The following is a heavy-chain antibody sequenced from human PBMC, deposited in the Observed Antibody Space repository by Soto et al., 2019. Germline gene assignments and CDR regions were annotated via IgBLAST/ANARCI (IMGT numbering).Heavy chain of an antibody. Sequence: QVQLQQWGAGLLKPSETLSLTCAVYGGSFSGYYWSWIRQAPGKGLEWLGEINHSGSTNYNPSLKSRVTISVDTSKNQFSLKLSAVTAADTAVYYCASDGPQIHYYYYGMDVWGQGTTVTVSS. J-gene: IGHJ6*02. CDR3: ASDGPQIHYYYYGMDV. CDR2: INHSGST. V-gene: IGHV4-34*01. CDR1: GGSFSGYY.